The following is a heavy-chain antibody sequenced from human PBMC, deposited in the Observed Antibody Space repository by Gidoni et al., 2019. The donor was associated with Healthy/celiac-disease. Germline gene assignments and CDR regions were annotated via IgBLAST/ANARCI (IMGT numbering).Heavy chain of an antibody. CDR3: ASPSHGGSLPLAHY. V-gene: IGHV1-2*02. J-gene: IGHJ4*02. CDR1: GYTFTGYY. CDR2: SNPNSGGP. Sequence: QVQLVQSGAEGKKPGAAVKVSCKASGYTFTGYYMHWVRQAPGQGLEWMGWSNPNSGGPTYAQKFQGRVTMTRDTSISTAYMELSRLRSDDTAVYYCASPSHGGSLPLAHYWGQGTLVTVSS. D-gene: IGHD1-26*01.